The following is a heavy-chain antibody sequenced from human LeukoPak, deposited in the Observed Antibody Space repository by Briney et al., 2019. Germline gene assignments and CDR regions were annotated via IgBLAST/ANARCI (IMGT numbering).Heavy chain of an antibody. CDR3: ARVLSREGYFDY. J-gene: IGHJ4*02. CDR2: IIPIFGTA. D-gene: IGHD5-24*01. Sequence: ATVKVSCKASGGTFSSYAISWVRQAPGQGLEWMGGIIPIFGTANYAQRLQGRVTMTTDTSTSTAYMELRSLSSDDTAVYYCARVLSREGYFDYWGQGTLVTVSS. CDR1: GGTFSSYA. V-gene: IGHV1-69*05.